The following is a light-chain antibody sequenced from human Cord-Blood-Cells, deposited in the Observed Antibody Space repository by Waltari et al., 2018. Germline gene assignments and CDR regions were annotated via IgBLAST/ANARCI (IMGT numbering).Light chain of an antibody. J-gene: IGLJ1*01. CDR3: SSYTSSSTLV. Sequence: QSALTQPASVSGSPGQSITISCTGTSSDLGGYNYVSWYQQHPGKAPNLMICDVSNRPSGVSNRFSGSKSGNTASLTISGLQAEDEADYYCSSYTSSSTLVFGTGTKVTVL. CDR2: DVS. V-gene: IGLV2-14*01. CDR1: SSDLGGYNY.